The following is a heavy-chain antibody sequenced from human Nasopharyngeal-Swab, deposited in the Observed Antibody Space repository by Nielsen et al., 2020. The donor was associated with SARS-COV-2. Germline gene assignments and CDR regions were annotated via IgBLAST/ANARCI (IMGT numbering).Heavy chain of an antibody. V-gene: IGHV4-4*02. J-gene: IGHJ3*02. D-gene: IGHD3-3*01. CDR2: IYLSGST. Sequence: VRQMPGKGLEWIGEIYLSGSTNYNPSLKSRVTISVDKSKNQFSLKLSSVTAADTAVYYCSGDFWSGYPDAFDIWGQGTMVTVSS. CDR3: SGDFWSGYPDAFDI.